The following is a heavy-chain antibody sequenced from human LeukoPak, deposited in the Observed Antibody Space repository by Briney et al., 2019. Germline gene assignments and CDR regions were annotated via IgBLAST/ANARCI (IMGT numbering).Heavy chain of an antibody. D-gene: IGHD3-22*01. CDR1: GFTFSDYY. CDR2: ITSSGTTT. J-gene: IGHJ4*02. CDR3: AKGPEFYYDSSGRNYFDY. V-gene: IGHV3-11*04. Sequence: PGGSLRLSCAASGFTFSDYYMSWIRQAPGKGLEWVSYITSSGTTTYYADSVKGRFTISRDNAKNSLYLQMNSLRAEDTAVYYCAKGPEFYYDSSGRNYFDYWGQGTLVTVAS.